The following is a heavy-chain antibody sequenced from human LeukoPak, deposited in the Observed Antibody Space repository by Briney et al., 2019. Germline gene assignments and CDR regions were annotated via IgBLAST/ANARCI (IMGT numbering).Heavy chain of an antibody. CDR1: GYTFTSYG. Sequence: ASVKVSCKASGYTFTSYGISWVRQAPGQGLEWMGWISAYNGNTNHAQKLQGRVTMTTDTSTSTAYTELRSLRSDDTAVYYCARALSHYYDSSGYYYLHYWGQGTLVTVSS. CDR2: ISAYNGNT. D-gene: IGHD3-22*01. J-gene: IGHJ4*02. CDR3: ARALSHYYDSSGYYYLHY. V-gene: IGHV1-18*01.